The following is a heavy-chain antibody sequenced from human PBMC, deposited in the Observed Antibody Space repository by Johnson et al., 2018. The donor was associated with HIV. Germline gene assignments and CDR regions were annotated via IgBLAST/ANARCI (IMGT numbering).Heavy chain of an antibody. CDR1: GFTFSSYW. V-gene: IGHV3-74*02. CDR2: INSDVSSA. CDR3: TTGAFHAYDM. Sequence: VQLVESGGGVVQPGRSLRLSCAASGFTFSSYWMHWVRQAPGKGLVWVSRINSDVSSAIYTDSVTGRFTISRDNTKNTLYLQMNSLRAEDTAVYYCTTGAFHAYDMWGQGTMVTVSS. J-gene: IGHJ3*02. D-gene: IGHD2/OR15-2a*01.